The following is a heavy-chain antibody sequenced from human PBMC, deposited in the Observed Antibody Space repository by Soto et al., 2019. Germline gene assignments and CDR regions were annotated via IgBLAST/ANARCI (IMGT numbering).Heavy chain of an antibody. CDR3: ARSWGPITIFSPRYYYYMDV. V-gene: IGHV4-59*01. J-gene: IGHJ6*03. CDR1: GGSISSYY. D-gene: IGHD3-9*01. Sequence: SETLSLTCTVSGGSISSYYWSWIRQPPGKGLEWIGYIYYSGSTNYNPSLKSRVTISVDTSKNQFSLKLSSVTAADTAVYYCARSWGPITIFSPRYYYYMDVWGKGTTVTVSS. CDR2: IYYSGST.